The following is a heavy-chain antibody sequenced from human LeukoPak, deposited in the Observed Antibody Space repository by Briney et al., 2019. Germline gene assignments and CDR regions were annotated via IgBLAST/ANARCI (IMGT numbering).Heavy chain of an antibody. V-gene: IGHV4-39*07. CDR1: GFTFSSYS. CDR2: IYYSGGA. Sequence: GSLRLSCAASGFTFSSYSMNWVRQAPGKGLEWIGSIYYSGGAYYNASLKSRVTISVDTSEKQFSLKLSSVTAADTAVYYCATDPPPPHWGQGILVTVSS. CDR3: ATDPPPPH. J-gene: IGHJ4*02.